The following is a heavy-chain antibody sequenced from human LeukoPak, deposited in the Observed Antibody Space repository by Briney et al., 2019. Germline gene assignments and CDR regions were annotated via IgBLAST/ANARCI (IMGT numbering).Heavy chain of an antibody. CDR2: ISSSSGTI. CDR3: ARAAYYYDSIGDYYFDY. Sequence: GGSLRLSCAASGFTFSSYSMNWVRQAPGKGLEWVSYISSSSGTIYYADSVKGRFTISRDNAKNSLYLQMNSLRAEDTAVYYCARAAYYYDSIGDYYFDYWGQGTLVTVSS. D-gene: IGHD3-22*01. J-gene: IGHJ4*02. V-gene: IGHV3-48*01. CDR1: GFTFSSYS.